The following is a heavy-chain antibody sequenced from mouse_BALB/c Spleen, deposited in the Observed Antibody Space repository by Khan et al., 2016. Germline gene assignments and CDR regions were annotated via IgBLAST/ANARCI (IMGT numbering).Heavy chain of an antibody. J-gene: IGHJ3*01. CDR2: IWAGGST. D-gene: IGHD2-4*01. Sequence: QVQLKESGPDLVAPSQSLSITCTVSGFSLTSSGVHWVRQPPGKGLDWLGVIWAGGSTDYNSALMSRLSITKDNSQNQVVLKMNSLQTDDTALYYCARDDQDYDAWFASWGQGTLVTVSA. CDR1: GFSLTSSG. V-gene: IGHV2-9*02. CDR3: ARDDQDYDAWFAS.